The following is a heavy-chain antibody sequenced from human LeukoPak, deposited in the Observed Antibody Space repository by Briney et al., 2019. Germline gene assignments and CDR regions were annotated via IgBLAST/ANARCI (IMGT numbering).Heavy chain of an antibody. CDR2: IKSKTDGGTT. CDR3: TTSTLWWDLFDY. Sequence: PGGSLRLSCAASGFTFSNAWMSWVRQAPGKGLEWVGRIKSKTDGGTTDYAAPVKGRFTISRDDSKNTLYLQMNSLKTEDTAVYYCTTSTLWWDLFDYWGQGTLVTVSS. CDR1: GFTFSNAW. V-gene: IGHV3-15*01. D-gene: IGHD2-21*01. J-gene: IGHJ4*02.